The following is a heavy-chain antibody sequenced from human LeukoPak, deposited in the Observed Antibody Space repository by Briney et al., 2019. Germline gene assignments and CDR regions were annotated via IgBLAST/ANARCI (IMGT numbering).Heavy chain of an antibody. CDR2: IYYSGST. CDR1: GGSISTYY. Sequence: SETLSLTCTVSGGSISTYYWSWIRQPPGKGLEWIGYIYYSGSTNYNPSLKSRVTISVDTSKNQFSLKLSSVTAADTAVYYCARDADRWGAAAGNFDYWGQGTLVTVSS. J-gene: IGHJ4*02. V-gene: IGHV4-59*01. D-gene: IGHD6-13*01. CDR3: ARDADRWGAAAGNFDY.